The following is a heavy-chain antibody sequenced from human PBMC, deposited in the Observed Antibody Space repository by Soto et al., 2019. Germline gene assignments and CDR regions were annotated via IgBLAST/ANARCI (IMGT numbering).Heavy chain of an antibody. CDR2: ISAYNGNT. J-gene: IGHJ4*02. CDR1: GYTFTSYG. V-gene: IGHV1-18*04. D-gene: IGHD6-19*01. CDR3: ARVLEVAGHAHFFDY. Sequence: ASVKVSCKASGYTFTSYGISWVRQAPGQGLEWMGWISAYNGNTNYAQKLQGRVTMTTDTSTSTAYMELRSLRSDDTAVYYCARVLEVAGHAHFFDYWGQGSLVTVSS.